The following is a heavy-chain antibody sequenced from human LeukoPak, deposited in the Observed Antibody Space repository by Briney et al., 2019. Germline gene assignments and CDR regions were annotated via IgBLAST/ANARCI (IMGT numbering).Heavy chain of an antibody. D-gene: IGHD3-10*01. Sequence: SETLSLTCTVSGGSISSYYWSWIRQPPGKGLEWIGEINHSGCTNYNPSLKSRVTISVDTSKNQFSLKLSSVTAADTAVYYCARHGVLLWFGELSPYYYYYYMDVWGKGTTVTISS. V-gene: IGHV4-34*01. J-gene: IGHJ6*03. CDR1: GGSISSYY. CDR3: ARHGVLLWFGELSPYYYYYYMDV. CDR2: INHSGCT.